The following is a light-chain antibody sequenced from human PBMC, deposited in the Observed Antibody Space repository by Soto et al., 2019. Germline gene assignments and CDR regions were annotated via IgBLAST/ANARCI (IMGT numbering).Light chain of an antibody. V-gene: IGKV1-33*01. CDR1: QDINNY. CDR3: QQYDSLPVA. J-gene: IGKJ1*01. Sequence: DIPMTQSPSSLSASVGDRVTITCQASQDINNYLNWYQQKPGKAPKLLIYDASNLETGVPSRFSGSGSGTDFIFTIRSLQPEDIATYYCQQYDSLPVAFGQGTKVEIE. CDR2: DAS.